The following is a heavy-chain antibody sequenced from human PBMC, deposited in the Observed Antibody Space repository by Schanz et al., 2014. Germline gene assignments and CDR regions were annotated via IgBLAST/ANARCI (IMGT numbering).Heavy chain of an antibody. CDR3: ARGGPAYYFDD. CDR1: GFTLSNYA. Sequence: VQLVDSGGGLVQPGGSLRLSCAASGFTLSNYAMSWVRQAPGKGLEWVANIKEDGSVKDYVDSVKGRFTISRDNAKNSLYLQMTSLRAEDTAVYYCARGGPAYYFDDWGQGTLVTVSS. V-gene: IGHV3-7*01. CDR2: IKEDGSVK. J-gene: IGHJ4*02.